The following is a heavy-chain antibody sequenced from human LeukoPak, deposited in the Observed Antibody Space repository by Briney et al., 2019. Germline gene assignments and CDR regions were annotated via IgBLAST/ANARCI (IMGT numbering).Heavy chain of an antibody. D-gene: IGHD5-18*01. CDR2: INHSGST. CDR1: GGSISSYY. Sequence: PSETLSLTCTVSGGSISSYYWSWIRQPPGKGLEWIGEINHSGSTNYNPSLKSRVTISVDTSKNQFSLKLSSVTAADTAVYYCARRRLGYGPRYYWFDPWAREPWSPSPQ. J-gene: IGHJ5*02. CDR3: ARRRLGYGPRYYWFDP. V-gene: IGHV4-34*01.